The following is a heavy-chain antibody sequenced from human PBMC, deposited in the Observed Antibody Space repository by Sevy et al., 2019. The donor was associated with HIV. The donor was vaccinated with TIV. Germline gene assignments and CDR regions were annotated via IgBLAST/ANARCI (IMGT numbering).Heavy chain of an antibody. Sequence: GGSLRLSCAASGFTFSSYAMSWVRQAPGKVLEWVSAISGSGGSTYYADSVKGRFTISRDNSKNTLYLQMNSLRAEDTAVYYCANRGWYELDYWGQGTLVTVSS. CDR2: ISGSGGST. D-gene: IGHD6-19*01. CDR3: ANRGWYELDY. V-gene: IGHV3-23*01. J-gene: IGHJ4*02. CDR1: GFTFSSYA.